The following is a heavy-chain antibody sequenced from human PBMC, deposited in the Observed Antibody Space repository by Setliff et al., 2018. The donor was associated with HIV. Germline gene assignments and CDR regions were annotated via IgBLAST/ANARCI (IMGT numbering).Heavy chain of an antibody. CDR2: VYYSGGT. J-gene: IGHJ4*02. CDR3: ARLGDSGYDFRGYFDY. Sequence: PSETLSLTCTVSGGSVSDTSYYWGWIRQPPGRGLEWLANVYYSGGTYYNPSLNSRVTISVDTSRNQFSLRLTSVTAADTALYFCARLGDSGYDFRGYFDYWGQGKLVTVSS. D-gene: IGHD5-12*01. V-gene: IGHV4-39*01. CDR1: GGSVSDTSYY.